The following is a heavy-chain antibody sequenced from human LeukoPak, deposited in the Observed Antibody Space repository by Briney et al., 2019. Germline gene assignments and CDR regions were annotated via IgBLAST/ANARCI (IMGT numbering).Heavy chain of an antibody. CDR3: ARAEMATIPYYYYYMDV. V-gene: IGHV1-46*01. J-gene: IGHJ6*03. Sequence: GASVKVSCKASGYTFTSYYMHWVRQAPGQGLEWMGIINPSGGSTSYAQKFQGRVTMTRDMSTSTVYMELSSLRSEDTAVYYCARAEMATIPYYYYYMDVWGKGTTVTVSS. CDR1: GYTFTSYY. D-gene: IGHD5-24*01. CDR2: INPSGGST.